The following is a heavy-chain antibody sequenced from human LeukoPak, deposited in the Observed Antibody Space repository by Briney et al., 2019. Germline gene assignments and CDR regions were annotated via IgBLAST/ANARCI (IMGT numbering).Heavy chain of an antibody. CDR1: GFTFSSYG. CDR3: AKDSEARYYYDSSGYYVPGTNYFDY. J-gene: IGHJ4*02. CDR2: ISYDGSNK. V-gene: IGHV3-30*18. Sequence: PGGSLRISCAASGFTFSSYGMHWVRQAPGKGLEWVAVISYDGSNKYYADSVKGRFTISRDNSKNTLYLQMNSLRAEDTAVYYCAKDSEARYYYDSSGYYVPGTNYFDYWGQGTLVTVSS. D-gene: IGHD3-22*01.